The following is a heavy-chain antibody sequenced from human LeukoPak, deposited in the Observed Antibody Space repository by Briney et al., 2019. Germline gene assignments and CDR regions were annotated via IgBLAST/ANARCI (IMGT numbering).Heavy chain of an antibody. D-gene: IGHD3-22*01. J-gene: IGHJ6*02. CDR1: GGSFSGYY. CDR3: ARVSYYYDSSGYFSYEYYYYGMDV. Sequence: SETLSLTCAVYGGSFSGYYWSWIRQPPGKGLEWIGEINHSGSTNYNPSLKSRVTISVDTSKNQFSLKLSSVTAADTAVYYCARVSYYYDSSGYFSYEYYYYGMDVWGQGTTVTVSS. CDR2: INHSGST. V-gene: IGHV4-34*01.